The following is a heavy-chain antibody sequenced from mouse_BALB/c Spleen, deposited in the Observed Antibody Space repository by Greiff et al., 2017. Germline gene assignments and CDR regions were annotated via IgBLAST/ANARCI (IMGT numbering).Heavy chain of an antibody. CDR2: ISSGGSYT. CDR1: GFTFSSYA. CDR3: ARQGDYDDYFDY. D-gene: IGHD2-4*01. V-gene: IGHV5-9-3*01. Sequence: DVMLVESGGGLVKPGGSLKLSCAASGFTFSSYAMSWVRQTPEKRLEWVATISSGGSYTYYPDSVKGRFTISRDNAKNTLYLQMSSLRSEDTAMYYCARQGDYDDYFDYWGQGTTLTVSS. J-gene: IGHJ2*01.